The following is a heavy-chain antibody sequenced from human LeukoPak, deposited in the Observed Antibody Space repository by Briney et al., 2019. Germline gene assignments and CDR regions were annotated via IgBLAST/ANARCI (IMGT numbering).Heavy chain of an antibody. J-gene: IGHJ4*02. CDR2: IYSGGST. CDR1: GFTVSSNY. D-gene: IGHD4-23*01. V-gene: IGHV3-66*01. Sequence: GGTLRLSCAASGFTVSSNYMSWVRQAPGKGLEWVSVIYSGGSTYYADSVKGRFTISRDNSKNTLYLQMNSLRAEDTAVYYCAKDLGAGTVVTQIDYWGQGTLVTVSS. CDR3: AKDLGAGTVVTQIDY.